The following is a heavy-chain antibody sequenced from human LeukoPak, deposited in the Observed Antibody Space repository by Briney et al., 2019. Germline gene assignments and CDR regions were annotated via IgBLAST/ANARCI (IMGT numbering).Heavy chain of an antibody. J-gene: IGHJ6*02. D-gene: IGHD3-10*01. CDR3: ARGHGAGSSYYYYGIDV. CDR2: IYYSGTT. CDR1: GVSISSYF. Sequence: PSETLSLTCTVSGVSISSYFWTWIRQPPGKGLEWIGYIYYSGTTNYNPSLQSRVTISADTSKSQFSLKMSSVTAADTAVYYCARGHGAGSSYYYYGIDVWGQGTTVTVSS. V-gene: IGHV4-59*01.